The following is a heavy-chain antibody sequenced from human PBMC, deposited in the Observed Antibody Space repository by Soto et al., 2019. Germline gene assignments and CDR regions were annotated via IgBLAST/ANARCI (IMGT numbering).Heavy chain of an antibody. CDR1: GYSFTDYH. Sequence: ASVKVSCKASGYSFTDYHIHWVRQAPGQGLEWLGRINPKSGGTSTAQKFQGWVTMTTDTSISTASMELTRLTSDDTAIYYCARGDSTDCSNGVCSFFYNHDMNVWGPGTSVTVSS. D-gene: IGHD2-8*01. J-gene: IGHJ6*02. V-gene: IGHV1-2*04. CDR3: ARGDSTDCSNGVCSFFYNHDMNV. CDR2: INPKSGGT.